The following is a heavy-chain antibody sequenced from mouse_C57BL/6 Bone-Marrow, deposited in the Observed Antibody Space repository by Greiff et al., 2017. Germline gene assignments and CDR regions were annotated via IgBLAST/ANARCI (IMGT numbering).Heavy chain of an antibody. CDR3: ARFTTVALDV. D-gene: IGHD1-1*01. CDR1: GYTFTGYW. J-gene: IGHJ1*03. V-gene: IGHV1-9*01. CDR2: ILPGSGST. Sequence: QVQLQQSGAELMKPGASVKLSCTATGYTFTGYWIEWVKQRPGHGLEWIGEILPGSGSTNYNEKFKGKATFTADTSSNSAYMQIRSLTTEDSAIYYCARFTTVALDVWGTGTTVTVSS.